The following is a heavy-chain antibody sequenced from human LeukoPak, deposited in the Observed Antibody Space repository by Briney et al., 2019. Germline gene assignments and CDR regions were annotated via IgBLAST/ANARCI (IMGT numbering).Heavy chain of an antibody. CDR3: ASGAFYYYDSSGYGSRAFDI. Sequence: GGSLRLSCAASGFTFDSYSMSWVRQAPGKGLEWVSYITSGSSTIYYPDSVKGRFTISRDNAKNSLYLQMNSLRAEDTAVYYCASGAFYYYDSSGYGSRAFDIWGQGTMVTVSS. CDR2: ITSGSSTI. D-gene: IGHD3-22*01. V-gene: IGHV3-48*04. CDR1: GFTFDSYS. J-gene: IGHJ3*02.